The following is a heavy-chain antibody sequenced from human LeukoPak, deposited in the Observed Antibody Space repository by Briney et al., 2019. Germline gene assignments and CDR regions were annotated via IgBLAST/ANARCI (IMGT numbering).Heavy chain of an antibody. CDR2: ISSSSNTI. J-gene: IGHJ4*02. V-gene: IGHV3-48*04. D-gene: IGHD4-17*01. CDR3: ASSGPDYGDYQDY. Sequence: GGSLRLSCAASGFTFSTYSMNWVRRAPGKGLEWVSYISSSSNTINYADFVKGRFTVSRDNAKNSLYLQMNSLRAEDTAVYYCASSGPDYGDYQDYWGQGTLVTVSS. CDR1: GFTFSTYS.